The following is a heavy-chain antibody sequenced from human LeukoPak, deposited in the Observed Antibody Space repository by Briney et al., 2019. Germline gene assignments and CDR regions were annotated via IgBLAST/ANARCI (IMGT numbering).Heavy chain of an antibody. CDR1: GFTFSSYW. V-gene: IGHV3-74*01. Sequence: GGSLGLSRAASGFTFSSYWMHWVRQAPGKGLVWVSRINSDGSSTSYADSVKGRFTISRDNAKNTLYLQMNSLRAEDTAVYYCARESRQGYFDYWGQGTLVTVSS. J-gene: IGHJ4*02. CDR3: ARESRQGYFDY. CDR2: INSDGSST.